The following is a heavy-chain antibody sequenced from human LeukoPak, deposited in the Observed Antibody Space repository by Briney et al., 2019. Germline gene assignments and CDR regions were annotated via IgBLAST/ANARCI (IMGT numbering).Heavy chain of an antibody. Sequence: GGSLRLSCAAAGFTFSNYWINWVRQAPGEGLEWVANIKQKGGEKSYVNSGKGRFTISRDNAKNSLYRQMNSLRAEDTAVYYCARWALLWFGELLFDPADSMDVWGKGTPVTVSS. CDR1: GFTFSNYW. J-gene: IGHJ6*03. CDR3: ARWALLWFGELLFDPADSMDV. CDR2: IKQKGGEK. V-gene: IGHV3-7*01. D-gene: IGHD3-10*01.